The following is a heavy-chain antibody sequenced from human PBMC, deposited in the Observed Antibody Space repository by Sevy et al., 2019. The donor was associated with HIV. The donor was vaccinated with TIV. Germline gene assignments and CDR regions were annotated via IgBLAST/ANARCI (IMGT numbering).Heavy chain of an antibody. CDR3: AQWLAATALFHS. V-gene: IGHV4-39*02. CDR2: IYNSEQT. Sequence: SETLSLTCTVSGVSVTSADNSWGRLPQPPGKELEWIVCIYNSEQTYYNPSLKRRVTISVDASQNLFSLKLTAGTAADTAVYYCAQWLAATALFHSWGQGTLVTVSS. CDR1: GVSVTSADNS. D-gene: IGHD1-26*01. J-gene: IGHJ4*02.